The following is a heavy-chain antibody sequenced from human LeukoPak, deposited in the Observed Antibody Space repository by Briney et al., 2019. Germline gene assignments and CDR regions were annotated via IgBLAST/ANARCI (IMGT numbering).Heavy chain of an antibody. J-gene: IGHJ3*02. V-gene: IGHV3-23*01. CDR3: AKGRRGSLAWDAFDI. Sequence: LPGGSLRLSCAASGFTFDDYAMHWVRQAPGKGLEWVSAISGSGGSTYYADSVKGRFTISRDNSKNTLYLQMNSLRAEDTAVYYCAKGRRGSLAWDAFDIWGQGTMVTVSS. CDR2: ISGSGGST. D-gene: IGHD1-26*01. CDR1: GFTFDDYA.